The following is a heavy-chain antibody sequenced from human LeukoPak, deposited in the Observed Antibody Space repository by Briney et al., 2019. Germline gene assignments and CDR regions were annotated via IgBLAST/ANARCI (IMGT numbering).Heavy chain of an antibody. CDR3: ARDDYYDSSAYRENPFDV. J-gene: IGHJ3*01. Sequence: SVKVSCKASGDTFSSYAISWLRQAPGQGLEWMGGIIPILGTTNYAQKFQGRVTITADESTSTLYMELWSLRSEDTAIYYCARDDYYDSSAYRENPFDVWGRGTMVTVSS. V-gene: IGHV1-69*13. CDR2: IIPILGTT. CDR1: GDTFSSYA. D-gene: IGHD3-22*01.